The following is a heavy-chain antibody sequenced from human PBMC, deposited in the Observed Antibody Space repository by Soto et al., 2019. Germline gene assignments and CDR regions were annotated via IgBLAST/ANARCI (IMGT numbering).Heavy chain of an antibody. Sequence: EVQLLESGGDLVQPGGSLRLSCAATGFTFSNYGMSWVRQAPGKGLEWVSAISSSGGVTYYANSVKGRFTISRDNDRNTLYLQMNDLRAGDTAVCYCAKRGYDRWYFDLWGRGTLVTVSS. CDR2: ISSSGGVT. CDR3: AKRGYDRWYFDL. CDR1: GFTFSNYG. J-gene: IGHJ2*01. V-gene: IGHV3-23*01. D-gene: IGHD3-22*01.